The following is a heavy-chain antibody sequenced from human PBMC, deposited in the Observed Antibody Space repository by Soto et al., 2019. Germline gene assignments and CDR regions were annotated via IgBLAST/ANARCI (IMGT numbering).Heavy chain of an antibody. Sequence: VQLVESGGGLVKPGGSLRLSCAASGFTFSSYSMNWVRQAPGKGLEWVSSISSSSSYIYYADSVKGRFTISRDNAKKSLYLQMNSLRAEDTAVYYCATTLYYYDTSGYRWGQGTLVTVSS. CDR3: ATTLYYYDTSGYR. V-gene: IGHV3-21*01. D-gene: IGHD3-22*01. J-gene: IGHJ4*02. CDR2: ISSSSSYI. CDR1: GFTFSSYS.